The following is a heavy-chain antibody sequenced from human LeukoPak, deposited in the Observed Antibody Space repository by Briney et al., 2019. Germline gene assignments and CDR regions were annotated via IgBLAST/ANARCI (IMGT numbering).Heavy chain of an antibody. CDR2: ISGSGGST. J-gene: IGHJ4*02. Sequence: GGSLRLSCAASGFTFSSYAMSWVRQAPGKGLEWVSAISGSGGSTYYADSVKGRFTISRDNSKNTLYLQMNSLRAGDTAVYYCAKDRLGPRYFDYWGQGTLVTVSS. V-gene: IGHV3-23*01. CDR1: GFTFSSYA. CDR3: AKDRLGPRYFDY.